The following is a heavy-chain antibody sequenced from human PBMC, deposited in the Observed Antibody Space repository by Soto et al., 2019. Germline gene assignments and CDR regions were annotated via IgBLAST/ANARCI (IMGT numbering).Heavy chain of an antibody. J-gene: IGHJ4*02. CDR3: AGSKTTGPYAY. V-gene: IGHV3-49*04. CDR2: IRSKTYGGTT. CDR1: QYCRDRCG. D-gene: IGHD1-1*01. Sequence: PGRYRRLPCRGPQYCRDRCGITCVVFALGKGLEWIGFIRSKTYGGTTEYAAAVKGRFTISRDDSKSIAYLQMNSLKTEDTAVYYCAGSKTTGPYAYWGQGALVTVSS.